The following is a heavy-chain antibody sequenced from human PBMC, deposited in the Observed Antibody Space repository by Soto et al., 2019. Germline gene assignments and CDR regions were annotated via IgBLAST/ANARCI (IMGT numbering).Heavy chain of an antibody. Sequence: PGGSLRLSCAASGFTFSSYSMNWVRQAPGKGLEWVSYISSSSSTIYYADSVKGRFTISRDNAKNPLYLQMNSLRDEDTAVYYCARDQPIEMATVWGQGTLVTVSS. CDR3: ARDQPIEMATV. J-gene: IGHJ4*02. V-gene: IGHV3-48*02. D-gene: IGHD4-4*01. CDR1: GFTFSSYS. CDR2: ISSSSSTI.